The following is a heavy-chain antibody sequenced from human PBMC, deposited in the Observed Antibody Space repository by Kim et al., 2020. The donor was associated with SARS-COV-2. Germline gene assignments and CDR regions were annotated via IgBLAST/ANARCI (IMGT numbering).Heavy chain of an antibody. Sequence: TNYVQKFQGRVTMTTDTSTSTAYMELRSLTSDDTAVYYCARKPTAKPYDYWGQGTLVTVSS. CDR2: T. V-gene: IGHV1-18*01. J-gene: IGHJ4*02. D-gene: IGHD2-21*02. CDR3: ARKPTAKPYDY.